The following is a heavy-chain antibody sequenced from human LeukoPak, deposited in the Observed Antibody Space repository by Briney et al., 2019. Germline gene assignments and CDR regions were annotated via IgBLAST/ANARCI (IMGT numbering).Heavy chain of an antibody. J-gene: IGHJ3*02. Sequence: ASVKVSCKVSGYTLTELSMHWVRQAPGKGLEWMGGFDPEDGETIYAQKFQGRVTMTEDTSTDTAYMELSSLRSEDTAVYYCATSLAVAGRMLAFGIWGQGTMVTVSS. CDR3: ATSLAVAGRMLAFGI. D-gene: IGHD6-19*01. CDR1: GYTLTELS. CDR2: FDPEDGET. V-gene: IGHV1-24*01.